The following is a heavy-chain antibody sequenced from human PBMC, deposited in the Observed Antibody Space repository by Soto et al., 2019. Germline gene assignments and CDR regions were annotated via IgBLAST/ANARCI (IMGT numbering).Heavy chain of an antibody. D-gene: IGHD5-12*01. CDR3: ARASRLGYRFFDN. CDR2: IYHGGST. CDR1: GDSISIGGYS. Sequence: QLQLQESGSGLVKPSQTLSLTGDVSGDSISIGGYSWNWLRQPPGKGLQWIGYIYHGGSTYYNPYLKSRVIISVDRSKNHFSLNLPSVTAADTAVYYCARASRLGYRFFDNWGPVILVTVSS. J-gene: IGHJ4*02. V-gene: IGHV4-30-2*01.